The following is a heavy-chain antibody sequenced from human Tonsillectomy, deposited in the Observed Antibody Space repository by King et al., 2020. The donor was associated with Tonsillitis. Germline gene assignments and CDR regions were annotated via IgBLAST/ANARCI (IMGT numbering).Heavy chain of an antibody. CDR2: INPNSGGT. V-gene: IGHV1-2*02. Sequence: QLVQSGAEVKKPGASVKVSCKASGYTFTGYYMHWVRQAPGQGLEWMGWINPNSGGTNYAQKFQGRVTMTRDTSISTAYMELSRLRSDDTAVYYCARESPADIVVVPAAPTAYYFDYWGREPWSPSPQ. D-gene: IGHD2-2*01. CDR1: GYTFTGYY. J-gene: IGHJ4*02. CDR3: ARESPADIVVVPAAPTAYYFDY.